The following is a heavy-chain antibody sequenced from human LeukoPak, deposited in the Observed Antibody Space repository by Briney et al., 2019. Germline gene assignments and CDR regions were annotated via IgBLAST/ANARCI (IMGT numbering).Heavy chain of an antibody. D-gene: IGHD2-2*01. J-gene: IGHJ3*02. V-gene: IGHV1-69*13. CDR3: AIYIGYCSTTSCRPDAFYI. CDR2: IIPMFGRA. CDR1: GGTFIRYA. Sequence: SVKVSCKASGGTFIRYAISWVRQGPGQGRERMGGIIPMFGRAKFAQKFQGRVTITSDESTRTDYMELSRLTSEVTAVYYCAIYIGYCSTTSCRPDAFYIWGQGTMVTVSS.